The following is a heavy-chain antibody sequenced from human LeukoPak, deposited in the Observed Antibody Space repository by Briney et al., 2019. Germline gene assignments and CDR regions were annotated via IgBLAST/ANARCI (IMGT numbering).Heavy chain of an antibody. J-gene: IGHJ6*02. CDR3: ARGLRGYGSGSYCIFEVGYYGMDV. V-gene: IGHV1-18*01. CDR1: GYTFTSYG. D-gene: IGHD3-10*01. Sequence: GASVKVSCKASGYTFTSYGISWVRQAPGQGLEWMGWISAYNGNTNYAQKLQGRVTMTTDTSTSTAYMELRSLRSDDTAVYYCARGLRGYGSGSYCIFEVGYYGMDVWGPGTTVTVSS. CDR2: ISAYNGNT.